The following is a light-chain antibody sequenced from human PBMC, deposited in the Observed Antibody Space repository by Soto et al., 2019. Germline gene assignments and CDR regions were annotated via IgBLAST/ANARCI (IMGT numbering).Light chain of an antibody. Sequence: EVVMTQSPATLSVSPGEGATLSCRASQSISTNLAWYQQKPGQAPRLLIYGASIRATGIPGRFSGSGSGTEFTLTISSLQSEDFALDYCQQYNNWPITFGQGTRLDIK. V-gene: IGKV3-15*01. CDR1: QSISTN. CDR2: GAS. J-gene: IGKJ5*01. CDR3: QQYNNWPIT.